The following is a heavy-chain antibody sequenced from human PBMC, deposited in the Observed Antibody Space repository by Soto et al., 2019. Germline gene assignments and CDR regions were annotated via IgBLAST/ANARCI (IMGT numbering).Heavy chain of an antibody. J-gene: IGHJ4*02. CDR3: ARGPPRADSSGLPDY. V-gene: IGHV1-69*01. Sequence: QVQLVQSGAEVKKPGSSVKVSCKASGGTFSSYAISWVRQAPGQGLEWMGGIIPIFGTAKHAQKFQGRVTITADESTITAYMELSSLRSEDTAVYYCARGPPRADSSGLPDYWGQGTLVTVSS. CDR2: IIPIFGTA. CDR1: GGTFSSYA. D-gene: IGHD3-22*01.